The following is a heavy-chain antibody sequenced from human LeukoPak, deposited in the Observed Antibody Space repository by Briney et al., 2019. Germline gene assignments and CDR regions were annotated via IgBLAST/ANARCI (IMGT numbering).Heavy chain of an antibody. CDR3: ARYDSSGYYLNYYYGMDV. D-gene: IGHD3-22*01. CDR1: GFTVSSNY. J-gene: IGHJ6*02. Sequence: PGGSLRLSCAASGFTVSSNYMSWVRQAPGKGLEWVSVIYSGGSTYYADSVKGRFTISRDNSKNTLYLQMNSLRAEDTAAYYCARYDSSGYYLNYYYGMDVWGQGTTVTVSS. V-gene: IGHV3-53*01. CDR2: IYSGGST.